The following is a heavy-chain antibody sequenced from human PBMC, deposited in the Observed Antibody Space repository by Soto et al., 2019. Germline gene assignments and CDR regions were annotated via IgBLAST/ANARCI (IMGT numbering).Heavy chain of an antibody. CDR1: EFTFSSYV. CDR3: SSKVGYSRYFSGGSCYGIEMDV. Sequence: GEALRLSCAPSEFTFSSYVIHWVRQAPGKGLEWVALISNDGSNKFYAESVKGRFTISRDKSQNTLYLQMNSLRAEDTATYFCSSKVGYSRYFSGGSCYGIEMDVLGQGTTVTVSS. CDR2: ISNDGSNK. D-gene: IGHD2-15*01. V-gene: IGHV3-30-3*01. J-gene: IGHJ6*02.